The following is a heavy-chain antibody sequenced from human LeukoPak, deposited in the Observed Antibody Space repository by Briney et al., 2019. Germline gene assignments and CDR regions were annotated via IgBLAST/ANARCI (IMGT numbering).Heavy chain of an antibody. Sequence: PGGSLRLSCAASGFTFSSYGMSWVRQAPGKGLEWVAFIRYDGSNKYYADSVKGRFTISRDNSKNTLYLQMNSLRAEDTAVYYCAKDPERWLQLGWFDPWGQGTLVTVSS. CDR1: GFTFSSYG. D-gene: IGHD5-24*01. J-gene: IGHJ5*02. V-gene: IGHV3-30*02. CDR2: IRYDGSNK. CDR3: AKDPERWLQLGWFDP.